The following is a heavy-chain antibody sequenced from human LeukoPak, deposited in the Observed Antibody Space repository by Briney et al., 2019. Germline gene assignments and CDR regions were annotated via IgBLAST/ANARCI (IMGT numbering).Heavy chain of an antibody. V-gene: IGHV4-59*02. Sequence: PSETLSLTCNVSGVSVSTSHWNWIRRRPGKGLEWIGCLSYTGKTDYNPSLKSRVSISLGSSNNHFSLKLTSVTAADTAVYYCSEGYFEPFDHWGQGILVTVSS. CDR2: LSYTGKT. J-gene: IGHJ4*02. CDR3: SEGYFEPFDH. D-gene: IGHD2/OR15-2a*01. CDR1: GVSVSTSH.